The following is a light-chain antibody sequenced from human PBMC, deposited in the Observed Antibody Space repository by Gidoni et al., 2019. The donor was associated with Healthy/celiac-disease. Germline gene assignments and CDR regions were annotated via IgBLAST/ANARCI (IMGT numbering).Light chain of an antibody. Sequence: EIVMTQSPATLSVSPGERSPLSCRASQSVSSNLAWYQQKPGQAPRILIYGASTRATGIPARFSGSGSGKEFTLTISSLQSEDVAVYYCQQDNNCPRTFGQGTKVEIK. CDR1: QSVSSN. J-gene: IGKJ1*01. V-gene: IGKV3-15*01. CDR2: GAS. CDR3: QQDNNCPRT.